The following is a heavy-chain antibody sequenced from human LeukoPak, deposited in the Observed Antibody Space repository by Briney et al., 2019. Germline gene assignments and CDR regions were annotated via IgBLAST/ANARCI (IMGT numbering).Heavy chain of an antibody. D-gene: IGHD3-22*01. Sequence: ASVKVSCKASGYTFTDYYMHWVRLAPGQGLEWIGWVNPNSGGTNYAQKFQGRVTMTRDTSISTAYMELSRLRSDDTAVYYCARASYYYDSSGYPGYYFDYWGQGTLVTVSS. CDR1: GYTFTDYY. CDR3: ARASYYYDSSGYPGYYFDY. J-gene: IGHJ4*02. V-gene: IGHV1-2*02. CDR2: VNPNSGGT.